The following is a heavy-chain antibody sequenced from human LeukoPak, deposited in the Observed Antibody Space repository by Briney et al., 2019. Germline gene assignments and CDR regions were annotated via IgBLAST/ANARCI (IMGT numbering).Heavy chain of an antibody. CDR3: ARDLSSSWYPGWFDP. CDR1: GFTFSSYS. D-gene: IGHD6-13*01. CDR2: ISSSSSYI. J-gene: IGHJ5*02. V-gene: IGHV3-21*01. Sequence: PGGSLRLSCAASGFTFSSYSMNWVRQAPGKGLEWVSSISSSSSYIYYADSVKGRFTISRDNAKNSLYLQMNSLRAEDTAVYYCARDLSSSWYPGWFDPWGQGTLVTVSS.